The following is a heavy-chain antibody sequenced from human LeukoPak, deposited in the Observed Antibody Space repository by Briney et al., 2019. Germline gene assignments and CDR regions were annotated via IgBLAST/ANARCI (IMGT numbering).Heavy chain of an antibody. J-gene: IGHJ3*02. V-gene: IGHV3-30-3*01. CDR2: ISSDGGKK. Sequence: GKSLRLSCAGSGFTFSNFGIHWVRQAPGRRLEWVAFISSDGGKKYNTDSVKGRFTISRDNSKSTLYLQMSSLRTDDTALYYCARGNYGRDAFDIWGQGTMVTVSS. D-gene: IGHD1-7*01. CDR3: ARGNYGRDAFDI. CDR1: GFTFSNFG.